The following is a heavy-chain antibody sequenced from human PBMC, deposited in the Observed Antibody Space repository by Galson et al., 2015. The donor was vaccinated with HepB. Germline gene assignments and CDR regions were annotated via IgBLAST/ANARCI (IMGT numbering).Heavy chain of an antibody. Sequence: SVKVSCKASGFTFTSSAVQWVRQARGQRLEWIGWIVVGSGNTNYAQKFQERVTITRDMSTSTAYMELSSLRSEDTAVYYCAADLAYSGYEADYYGMDVWGQGTTVTVSS. V-gene: IGHV1-58*01. J-gene: IGHJ6*02. D-gene: IGHD5-12*01. CDR3: AADLAYSGYEADYYGMDV. CDR2: IVVGSGNT. CDR1: GFTFTSSA.